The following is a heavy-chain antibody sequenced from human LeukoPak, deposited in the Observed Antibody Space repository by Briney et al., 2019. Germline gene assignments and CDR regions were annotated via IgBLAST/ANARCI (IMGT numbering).Heavy chain of an antibody. CDR1: GFTFSNYC. V-gene: IGHV3-7*01. J-gene: IGHJ4*02. Sequence: GGSLRLSCAPSGFTFSNYCMSWVRQAPGKGLEWVANIRQDGNERYYEDSVKGRFTISRDNAKNSLYLQMNSLRAEDTAVYYCARAVAAPDYYFDYWGQGTLVTVSS. D-gene: IGHD6-19*01. CDR3: ARAVAAPDYYFDY. CDR2: IRQDGNER.